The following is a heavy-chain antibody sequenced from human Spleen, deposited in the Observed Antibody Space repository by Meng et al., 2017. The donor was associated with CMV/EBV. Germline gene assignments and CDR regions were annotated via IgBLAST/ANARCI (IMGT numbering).Heavy chain of an antibody. CDR3: ARRPHSNTWYVLDY. J-gene: IGHJ4*02. D-gene: IGHD6-13*01. V-gene: IGHV2-5*01. CDR2: IFWNDDK. CDR1: GFSLSTSGVG. Sequence: SGPTLVKPTQTLTLTCTFSGFSLSTSGVGVGWIRQPPGQALEWLALIFWNDDKRYSPSLKNRLTITKDTSETQVVLTMTNMDPVDTATYYCARRPHSNTWYVLDYWGQGTLVTVSS.